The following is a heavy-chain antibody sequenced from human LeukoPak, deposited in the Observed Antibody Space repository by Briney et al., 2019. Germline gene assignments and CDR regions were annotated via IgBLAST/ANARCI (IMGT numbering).Heavy chain of an antibody. CDR1: GYTFADYY. V-gene: IGHV1-69-2*01. D-gene: IGHD4-17*01. CDR2: VDPEDGKT. CDR3: ARAYGDYGKWNYYGMDV. J-gene: IGHJ6*02. Sequence: ASVKISCKTSGYTFADYYMHWFQQAPGKGPEWMGRVDPEDGKTIYAQKFQGRVTMTRNTSISTAYMELSSLRSEDTAVYYCARAYGDYGKWNYYGMDVWGQGTTVTVSS.